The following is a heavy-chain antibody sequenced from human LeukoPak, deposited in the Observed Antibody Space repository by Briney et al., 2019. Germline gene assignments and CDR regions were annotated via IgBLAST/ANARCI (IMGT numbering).Heavy chain of an antibody. V-gene: IGHV1-18*01. D-gene: IGHD5-24*01. Sequence: ASVKVSCKASGYTFTSYGISWVRQAPGQGLEWMGWISAYNGNTNYAQKLQGRATMTTDTSTSTAYMELRSLRSDDTAVYYCARDLAYNYGDPHYFDYWGQGTLVTVSS. CDR2: ISAYNGNT. CDR1: GYTFTSYG. CDR3: ARDLAYNYGDPHYFDY. J-gene: IGHJ4*02.